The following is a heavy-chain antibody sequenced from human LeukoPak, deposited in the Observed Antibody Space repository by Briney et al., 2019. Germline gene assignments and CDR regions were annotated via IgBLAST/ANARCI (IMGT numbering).Heavy chain of an antibody. CDR2: LSRGGGTT. CDR1: GFNFNMFA. Sequence: GGSLRLSCTGSGFNFNMFAMNWVRQAPGQGLEWISGLSRGGGTTNYADSVKGRFTISRDKSKNMVFLQMNSLRPEDTAVYYCAKEQRIRHCSEGVCMEGYYFDYWGQGSLVTVSS. D-gene: IGHD2-8*01. CDR3: AKEQRIRHCSEGVCMEGYYFDY. V-gene: IGHV3-23*01. J-gene: IGHJ4*02.